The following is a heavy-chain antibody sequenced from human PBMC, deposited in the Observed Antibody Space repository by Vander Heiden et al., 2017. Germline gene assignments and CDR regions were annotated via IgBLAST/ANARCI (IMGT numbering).Heavy chain of an antibody. Sequence: EVQLVESGGGLVQPGGSLTLSCAAPGFTFSRSAMHWVRQASGKGLEWVGRIRIKSNNYATAYAASVKGRFTISRDDSKKTAYLQMNSLKTEDTAVYYCTTPYYYDGSAYQRPIEYWGQGTLVTVSS. CDR2: IRIKSNNYAT. D-gene: IGHD3-22*01. J-gene: IGHJ4*02. CDR1: GFTFSRSA. CDR3: TTPYYYDGSAYQRPIEY. V-gene: IGHV3-73*01.